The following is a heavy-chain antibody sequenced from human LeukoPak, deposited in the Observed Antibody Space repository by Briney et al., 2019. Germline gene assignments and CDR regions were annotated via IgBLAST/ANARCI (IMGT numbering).Heavy chain of an antibody. CDR3: ARAGIAAAAPDY. D-gene: IGHD6-13*01. CDR2: ISYDGSNK. Sequence: PGGSLRLSCAASGFTFSSYAMHWVRQAPGKGLEWVAVISYDGSNKYYADSVKGRFTISRDNSQNTLYLQMNSLRAEDTAVYYCARAGIAAAAPDYWGQGTLVTVSS. J-gene: IGHJ4*02. CDR1: GFTFSSYA. V-gene: IGHV3-30-3*01.